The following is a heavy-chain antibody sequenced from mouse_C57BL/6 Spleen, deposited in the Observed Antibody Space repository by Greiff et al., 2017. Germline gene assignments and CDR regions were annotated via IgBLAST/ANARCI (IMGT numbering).Heavy chain of an antibody. CDR3: ERYYYGTFDY. D-gene: IGHD1-1*01. Sequence: DVQLVESEGGLVQPGSSMKLSCTASGFTFSDYYMAWVRQVPEKGLEWVANINYDGSSTYYLDSLKSRFIISRDNAKNILYLQMSSLTSEDTATYYCERYYYGTFDYWGQGTTLTVSS. J-gene: IGHJ2*01. V-gene: IGHV5-16*01. CDR2: INYDGSST. CDR1: GFTFSDYY.